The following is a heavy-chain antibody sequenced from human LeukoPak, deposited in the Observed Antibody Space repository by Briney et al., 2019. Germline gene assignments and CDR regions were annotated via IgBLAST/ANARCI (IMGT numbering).Heavy chain of an antibody. D-gene: IGHD6-19*01. CDR1: GGSLSSYF. V-gene: IGHV4-59*08. Sequence: SETLSLTCTVSGGSLSSYFWSWTGHPPGKGLEWIGYMVDSGSTNYNPSLTSRDTRSDDTAKNQLSLKLGSVTAAGTAVYYCARHRSGSGGAFQYWGQGTPVTVSS. J-gene: IGHJ4*02. CDR2: MVDSGST. CDR3: ARHRSGSGGAFQY.